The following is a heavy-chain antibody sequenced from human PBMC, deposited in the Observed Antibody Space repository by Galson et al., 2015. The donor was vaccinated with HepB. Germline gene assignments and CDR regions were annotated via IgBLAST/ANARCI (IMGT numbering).Heavy chain of an antibody. CDR2: IKKISEGGIT. J-gene: IGHJ4*02. D-gene: IGHD3-10*02. CDR1: GFSFTNAW. Sequence: SLRLSCAASGFSFTNAWMNWVRQAPGKGLEWVGRIKKISEGGITDYAAPVEGRFTISRDDSKNTLFLQMNSLKAEDTAVYYCSSYVNYWGQGTLVTVSS. V-gene: IGHV3-15*01. CDR3: SSYVNY.